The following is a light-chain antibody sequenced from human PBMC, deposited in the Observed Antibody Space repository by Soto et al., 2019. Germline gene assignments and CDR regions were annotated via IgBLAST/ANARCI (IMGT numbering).Light chain of an antibody. CDR3: QRYIRWPLT. Sequence: EMVVTQSPATLSVSPGERATLSCRASQDVSSNLAWYQQKPGQAPSLLIYGASTRATGTPARFSGSGSGTEFTLTISSLQSEDYAVYFCQRYIRWPLTFGGGTKVEIK. CDR1: QDVSSN. V-gene: IGKV3-15*01. J-gene: IGKJ4*01. CDR2: GAS.